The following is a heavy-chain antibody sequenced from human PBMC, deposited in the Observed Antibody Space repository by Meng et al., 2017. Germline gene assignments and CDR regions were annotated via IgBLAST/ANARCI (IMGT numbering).Heavy chain of an antibody. CDR3: ARGGYYGSGQIFDY. V-gene: IGHV1-69*06. CDR2: IIPIFGTA. J-gene: IGHJ4*02. CDR1: GGAFSSYS. Sequence: SVKVSCKASGGAFSSYSISWVRQAPGQGLEWMGGIIPIFGTANYAQKFQGRVTITADKPTSTAYMELSSLRSEDTAVYYCARGGYYGSGQIFDYWGQGTLVTVSS. D-gene: IGHD3-10*01.